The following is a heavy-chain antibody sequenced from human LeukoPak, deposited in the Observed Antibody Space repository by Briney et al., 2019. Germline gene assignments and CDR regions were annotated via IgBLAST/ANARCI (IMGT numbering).Heavy chain of an antibody. CDR1: GGSFSGYY. D-gene: IGHD2-8*01. CDR2: INHSGST. CDR3: ARGPGYCTNGVCYYYYGMDV. J-gene: IGHJ6*02. V-gene: IGHV4-34*01. Sequence: SETLSFTCAVYGGSFSGYYWSWIRQPPGKGLEWIGEINHSGSTNYNPSLKSRVTISVDASKNQFSLKLSSVTAADTAVYYCARGPGYCTNGVCYYYYGMDVWGQGTTVTVSS.